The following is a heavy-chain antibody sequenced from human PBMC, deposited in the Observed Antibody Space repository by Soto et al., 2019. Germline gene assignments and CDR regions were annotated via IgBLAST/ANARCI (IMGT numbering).Heavy chain of an antibody. Sequence: QVHLAQSGAEVKKHGASAKVSCKASGYTFTSYGISWVRQAPGQGLEWMGWISAYNGNTNYAQKIQGRVTMTTDTSTSTAYMDLRSLRSDDTAVYYCARDTYDYGDPLYFQHCGQGTLVTVSS. J-gene: IGHJ1*01. D-gene: IGHD4-17*01. CDR2: ISAYNGNT. V-gene: IGHV1-18*01. CDR3: ARDTYDYGDPLYFQH. CDR1: GYTFTSYG.